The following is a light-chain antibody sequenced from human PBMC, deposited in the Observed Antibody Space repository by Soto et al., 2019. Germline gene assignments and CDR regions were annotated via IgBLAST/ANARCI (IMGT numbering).Light chain of an antibody. CDR1: SSNIGSNT. J-gene: IGLJ2*01. CDR3: VAGDATLNVYGV. Sequence: QSALTQPPSASGTPGQRVTISCSGSSSNIGSNTVNWYQQLPGTAPKLVIYSNNQRPSGVPDRFSGSKSGTSASLAISGLQSEEEADYYCVAGDATLNVYGVFGGGPK. V-gene: IGLV1-44*01. CDR2: SNN.